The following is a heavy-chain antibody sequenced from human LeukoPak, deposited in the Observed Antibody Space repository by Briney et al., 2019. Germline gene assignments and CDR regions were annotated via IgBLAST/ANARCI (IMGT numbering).Heavy chain of an antibody. CDR1: GFTFDDYG. D-gene: IGHD2-21*02. V-gene: IGHV3-20*04. Sequence: PGGSLRLSCAASGFTFDDYGMSWVRQAPGKGLEWVSGINWNGGSTGYADSVKGRFTISRDNAKNSLYLQMNSLRAEDTAVYYCAKDPAAYCGGDCSTFFDYWGQGTLVTVSS. J-gene: IGHJ4*02. CDR2: INWNGGST. CDR3: AKDPAAYCGGDCSTFFDY.